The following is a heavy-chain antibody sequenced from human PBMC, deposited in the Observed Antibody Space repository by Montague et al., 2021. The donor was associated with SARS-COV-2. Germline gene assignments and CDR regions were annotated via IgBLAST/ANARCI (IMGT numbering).Heavy chain of an antibody. J-gene: IGHJ4*02. V-gene: IGHV3-7*03. CDR2: INGDGSAK. Sequence: SLRLSCAASGFSFSTEWMSWVRQAPGKGLEWVAHINGDGSAKSYVDSVKGRFTICRDNANNSLYLQMNSLLAEDTAAYFCARDSYTKEDYGGQGTLVSVS. D-gene: IGHD4-11*01. CDR3: ARDSYTKEDY. CDR1: GFSFSTEW.